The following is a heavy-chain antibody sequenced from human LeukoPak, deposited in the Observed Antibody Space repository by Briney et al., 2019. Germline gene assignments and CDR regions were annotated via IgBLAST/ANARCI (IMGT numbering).Heavy chain of an antibody. Sequence: GGSLRLSCAASGFTVSTYGMSWVRQAPGKGLEWLSVIYSGGDTYYADSVKGRFTISRDNSKNTLYLQMNSLRAEDTAVYYCARRSGEGYFDCWGQGTLVTVSS. CDR3: ARRSGEGYFDC. J-gene: IGHJ4*02. CDR2: IYSGGDT. CDR1: GFTVSTYG. D-gene: IGHD1-26*01. V-gene: IGHV3-66*01.